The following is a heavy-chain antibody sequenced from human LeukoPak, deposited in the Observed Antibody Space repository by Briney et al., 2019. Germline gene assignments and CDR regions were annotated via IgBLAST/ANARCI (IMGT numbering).Heavy chain of an antibody. V-gene: IGHV3-7*03. CDR1: GSTFSSYA. CDR2: INRDGSER. CDR3: ARRNAMDV. J-gene: IGHJ6*02. Sequence: GGSLRLSCGASGSTFSSYAMSWVRQAPGKGLEWVANINRDGSERYYVDSVKGRFTISRDDAKSSLYLQMNSLRAEDTAVYYCARRNAMDVWGQGTTVIVFS.